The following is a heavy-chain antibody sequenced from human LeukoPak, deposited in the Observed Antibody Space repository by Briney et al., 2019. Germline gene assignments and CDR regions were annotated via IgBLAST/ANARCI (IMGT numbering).Heavy chain of an antibody. D-gene: IGHD3-10*01. CDR2: IYHSGST. J-gene: IGHJ4*02. V-gene: IGHV4-30-2*01. CDR1: GGSISSGGYS. CDR3: ARGGSGSYLDY. Sequence: SETLSLTCAVSGGSISSGGYSWSWIRQPPGKGLEWIGYIYHSGSTYYNPSLKSRVTISADRSKNQFSLKLSSVTAADTAVYYCARGGSGSYLDYWGQGTLVTVSS.